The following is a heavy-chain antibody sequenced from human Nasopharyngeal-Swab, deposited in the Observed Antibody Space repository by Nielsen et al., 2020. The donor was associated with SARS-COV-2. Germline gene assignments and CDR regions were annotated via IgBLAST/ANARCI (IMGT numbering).Heavy chain of an antibody. Sequence: RQAPGRGLEWVGDIYYSGSTYYNPSLKSGVTISVDTSTSQFSLKLSSVTAADTGVYYCARDPDDYASGYFDYWGQGTLVTVSS. CDR3: ARDPDDYASGYFDY. V-gene: IGHV4-30-4*01. J-gene: IGHJ4*02. CDR2: IYYSGST. D-gene: IGHD4-17*01.